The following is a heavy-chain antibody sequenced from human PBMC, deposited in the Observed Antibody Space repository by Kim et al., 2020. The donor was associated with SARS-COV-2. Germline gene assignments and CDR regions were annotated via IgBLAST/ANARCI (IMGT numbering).Heavy chain of an antibody. J-gene: IGHJ1*01. CDR1: GGSITTYSYS. CDR2: IYYRGNT. Sequence: SETLSLTCTVSGGSITTYSYSWGWIRQPPGKGLEWIGNIYYRGNTYYNPSLKSRVTISGDTSKNQFSLSLSSVTAADTAVYYSASYYDYSGSEYFQHWG. V-gene: IGHV4-39*01. D-gene: IGHD3-22*01. CDR3: ASYYDYSGSEYFQH.